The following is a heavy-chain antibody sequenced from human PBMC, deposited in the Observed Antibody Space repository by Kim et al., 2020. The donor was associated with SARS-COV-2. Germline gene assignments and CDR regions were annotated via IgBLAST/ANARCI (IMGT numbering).Heavy chain of an antibody. Sequence: GGSLRLSCAASGFTFSSYAMLWVRQAPGKGLEWVAVISYDGSNKYYADSVKGRFTISRDNSKNTLYLQMNSLRAEDTAVYYCARELFKYYYDSSGMDVWGQGTTVTVSS. CDR1: GFTFSSYA. J-gene: IGHJ6*02. CDR2: ISYDGSNK. D-gene: IGHD3-22*01. CDR3: ARELFKYYYDSSGMDV. V-gene: IGHV3-30*04.